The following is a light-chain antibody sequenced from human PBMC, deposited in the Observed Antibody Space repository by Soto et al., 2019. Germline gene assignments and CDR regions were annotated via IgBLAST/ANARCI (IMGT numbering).Light chain of an antibody. CDR3: QQYGSSPLT. CDR2: GAS. Sequence: EIVLTQSPGTLSSSPGERATLSCRASQSVSSSYLAWYQQKPGQAPRLLIYGASSRATGIPDRFSGSGSGTDFTLTISRLEPEDFAVYYCQQYGSSPLTFGQGTKVEIK. V-gene: IGKV3-20*01. CDR1: QSVSSSY. J-gene: IGKJ1*01.